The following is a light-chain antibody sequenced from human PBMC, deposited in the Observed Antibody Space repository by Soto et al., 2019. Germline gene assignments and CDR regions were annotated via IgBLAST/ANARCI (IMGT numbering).Light chain of an antibody. CDR3: QQANSFPFT. Sequence: DIQMTQSPSSVSVSVGDRVTITCRASQGIRSWLAWYQQNPGTAPKLLIYAASTLQSGVPSRFSGSGSGTDFSLTISSLQPDDFATYYCQQANSFPFTFGQGTRLEIK. CDR1: QGIRSW. V-gene: IGKV1-12*01. J-gene: IGKJ5*01. CDR2: AAS.